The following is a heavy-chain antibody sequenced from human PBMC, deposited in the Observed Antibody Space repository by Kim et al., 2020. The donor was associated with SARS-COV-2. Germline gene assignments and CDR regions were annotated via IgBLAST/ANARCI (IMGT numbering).Heavy chain of an antibody. D-gene: IGHD5-12*01. CDR1: GGSISSYY. Sequence: SETLSLTCTVSGGSISSYYWSWIRQPPGKGLEWIGYIYYSGSTNYNPSLKSRVTISVDTSKNQFSLKLSSVTAADTAVYYCARHVVGWLQLDWYFDLWGRGTLVTVSS. V-gene: IGHV4-59*08. J-gene: IGHJ2*01. CDR2: IYYSGST. CDR3: ARHVVGWLQLDWYFDL.